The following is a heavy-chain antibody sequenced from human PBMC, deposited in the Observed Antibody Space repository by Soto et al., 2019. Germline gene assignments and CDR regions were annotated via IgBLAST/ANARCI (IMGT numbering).Heavy chain of an antibody. CDR1: GYTFTSYQ. CDR2: INPSGGRI. CDR3: ARDGPPTTTGVGPSYTMDV. V-gene: IGHV1-46*01. D-gene: IGHD3-3*01. J-gene: IGHJ6*02. Sequence: QMQLVQSGAEVKKPGASVKVSCKASGYTFTSYQMHWVRQAPGQGLEWMGIINPSGGRITYAQRFHGRVMMTRDTSTNTVYMELRSLRSEDTAVYYCARDGPPTTTGVGPSYTMDVWGQGTTVTVS.